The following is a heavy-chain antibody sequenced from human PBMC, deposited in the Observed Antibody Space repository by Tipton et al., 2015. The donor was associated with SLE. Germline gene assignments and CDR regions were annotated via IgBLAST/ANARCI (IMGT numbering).Heavy chain of an antibody. J-gene: IGHJ3*02. D-gene: IGHD3-3*01. CDR3: TGGGYYDFWSRI. V-gene: IGHV3-49*04. CDR2: IRSKAYGGTT. CDR1: GFTFGDYA. Sequence: SLRLSCTASGFTFGDYAMSWVSQAPGKGLEWVGFIRSKAYGGTTEYAASVKGRFTISRDDSKSIAYLQMNSLKTEDTAVYYCTGGGYYDFWSRIWGQGIIVSVSS.